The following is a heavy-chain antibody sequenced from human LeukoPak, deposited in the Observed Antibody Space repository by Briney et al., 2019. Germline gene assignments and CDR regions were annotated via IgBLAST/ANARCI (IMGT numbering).Heavy chain of an antibody. CDR1: GFSFSSYA. D-gene: IGHD3-16*01. J-gene: IGHJ3*02. V-gene: IGHV3-23*01. CDR2: ISSRGGTT. Sequence: GGSLSLSCAASGFSFSSYAMSWVRQGQGTGLEWVSGISSRGGTTDYADFVKGRFTMSRDNSKNTLYLQMHSLRAEDTAVYYCAKDLKGLYDYVRGSYAVDIWGQGTTVTVSS. CDR3: AKDLKGLYDYVRGSYAVDI.